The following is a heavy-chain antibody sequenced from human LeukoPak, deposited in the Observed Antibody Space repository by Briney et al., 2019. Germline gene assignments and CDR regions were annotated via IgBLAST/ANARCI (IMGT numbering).Heavy chain of an antibody. Sequence: GGSLRLSCAASGFTFSDYYMSWIRQAPGKGLEWVSYISSSGSTIYYADSVKGRFTISRDNAKNSLYLQMNSLRAEDTAVYYCASSLGYCSSTSCYQATGSNYYYYYMDVWGKGTTVTVSS. V-gene: IGHV3-11*04. CDR1: GFTFSDYY. J-gene: IGHJ6*03. D-gene: IGHD2-2*01. CDR2: ISSSGSTI. CDR3: ASSLGYCSSTSCYQATGSNYYYYYMDV.